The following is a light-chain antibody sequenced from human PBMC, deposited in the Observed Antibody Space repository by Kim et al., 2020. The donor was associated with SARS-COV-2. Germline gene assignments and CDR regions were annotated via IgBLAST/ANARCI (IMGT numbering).Light chain of an antibody. V-gene: IGLV3-21*01. J-gene: IGLJ1*01. Sequence: APGGTARITGGGTNIGSKSVHWYQQRPGRAPVLVIYYDRDRPSGIPERFSGSNSGNTATLTISGVEAGDEADYYCQVWDTNTDRHVFGSGTKVTVL. CDR3: QVWDTNTDRHV. CDR2: YDR. CDR1: NIGSKS.